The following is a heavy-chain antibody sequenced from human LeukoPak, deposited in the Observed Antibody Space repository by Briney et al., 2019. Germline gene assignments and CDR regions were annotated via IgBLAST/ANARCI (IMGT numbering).Heavy chain of an antibody. J-gene: IGHJ4*02. D-gene: IGHD3-9*01. CDR2: IIPIFGTA. Sequence: VASVKVSCKASGGTFSSYAISWVRQAPGQGLEWMGGIIPIFGTANYAQKFQGRVTITADESKSTAYMELRSLRSEDTAVYYCARGYYDILTGYNSLNTPFDYWGQGTLVTVSS. CDR1: GGTFSSYA. V-gene: IGHV1-69*01. CDR3: ARGYYDILTGYNSLNTPFDY.